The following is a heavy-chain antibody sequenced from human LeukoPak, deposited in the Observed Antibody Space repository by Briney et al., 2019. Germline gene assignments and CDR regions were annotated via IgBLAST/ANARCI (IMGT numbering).Heavy chain of an antibody. Sequence: PSQTLSLTCTVSGGSISSGGYYWSWIRQHPGKGLEWIGYIYYSGSTYYNPSLKSRVTISVDTSKNQFSLKPSSVTAADTAVYYCARGACSSTSCGEFDYWGQGTLVTVSS. CDR3: ARGACSSTSCGEFDY. V-gene: IGHV4-31*03. CDR2: IYYSGST. J-gene: IGHJ4*02. CDR1: GGSISSGGYY. D-gene: IGHD2-2*01.